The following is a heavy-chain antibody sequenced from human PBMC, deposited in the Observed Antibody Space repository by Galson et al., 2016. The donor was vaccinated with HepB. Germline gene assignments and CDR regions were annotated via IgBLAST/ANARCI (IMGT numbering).Heavy chain of an antibody. CDR2: VHHSGTV. CDR1: GGSINNGGLH. V-gene: IGHV4-4*02. D-gene: IGHD3-3*01. J-gene: IGHJ6*02. CDR3: STLRMGRQLTRHQKRQKKYYDVMEV. Sequence: LSLTCTVSGGSINNGGLHWNWVRQDPGKGLEWIGEVHHSGTVNYSPSLKGRVTISLDTSKNQFSLRLKSVTAADTAVYYCSTLRMGRQLTRHQKRQKKYYDVMEVCGQGTTVTVSS.